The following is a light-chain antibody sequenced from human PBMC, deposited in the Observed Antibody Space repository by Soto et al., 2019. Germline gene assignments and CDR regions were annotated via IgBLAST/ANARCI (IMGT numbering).Light chain of an antibody. V-gene: IGKV3-11*01. CDR1: QSVGTS. CDR3: QHSKKWPLT. J-gene: IGKJ4*01. Sequence: EIVLTQSPATLSLSPGERATLSCRASQSVGTSLAWYQQKSGQAPRLLFYESSNRATYIPARFSASGSGTEFTLTISSLQSEDFAVYYCQHSKKWPLTFGGGTKVDIK. CDR2: ESS.